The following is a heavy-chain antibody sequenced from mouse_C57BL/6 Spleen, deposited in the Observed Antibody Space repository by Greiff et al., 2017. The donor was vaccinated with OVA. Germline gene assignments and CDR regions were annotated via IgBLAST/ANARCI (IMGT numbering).Heavy chain of an antibody. CDR1: GYAFTNYL. CDR2: INPGSGGT. CDR3: ARQGPLYAMDY. Sequence: QVQLQQSGAELVRPGTSVKVSCKASGYAFTNYLIEWVKQRPGQGLEWIGVINPGSGGTNYNEKFKGKATLTADKSSSTAYMQLSSLTSEDSAVYFCARQGPLYAMDYWGQGTSVTVSS. J-gene: IGHJ4*01. V-gene: IGHV1-54*01. D-gene: IGHD3-3*01.